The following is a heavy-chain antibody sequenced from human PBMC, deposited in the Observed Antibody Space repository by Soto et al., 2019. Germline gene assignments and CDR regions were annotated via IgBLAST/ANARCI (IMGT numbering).Heavy chain of an antibody. CDR1: GYTFTSYA. CDR3: ARTTYYDFWSGYYFDY. D-gene: IGHD3-3*01. V-gene: IGHV7-4-1*01. J-gene: IGHJ4*02. Sequence: ASVKVSCKASGYTFTSYAMNWVRQAPGQGLEWMGWINTNTGNPTYAQGFTGRFVFSLDTSVSTAYLQICSLKAEDTAVYYCARTTYYDFWSGYYFDYWGQGTLVPVSS. CDR2: INTNTGNP.